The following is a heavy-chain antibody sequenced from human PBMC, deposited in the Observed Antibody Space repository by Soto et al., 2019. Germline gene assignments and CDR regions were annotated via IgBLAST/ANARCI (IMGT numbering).Heavy chain of an antibody. CDR2: ISSSSYI. V-gene: IGHV3-21*01. Sequence: EVQLVESGGGLVKPGGSLRLSCAASGFTFSSYSMNWVRQAPGKGLEWVSSISSSSYIYYADSVKGRFTISRDNAKNSLYLQMNSLRAEDTAVYYCARGTEPLYYYGMDVWGQGTTVTVSS. J-gene: IGHJ6*02. CDR1: GFTFSSYS. CDR3: ARGTEPLYYYGMDV.